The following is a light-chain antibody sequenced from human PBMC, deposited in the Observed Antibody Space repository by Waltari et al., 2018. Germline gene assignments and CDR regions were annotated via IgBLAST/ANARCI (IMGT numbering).Light chain of an antibody. CDR1: QSLLHSNGYNY. V-gene: IGKV2-28*01. J-gene: IGKJ4*01. CDR3: MQALQTPLT. CDR2: LGS. Sequence: DIVLTQSPLSLPVTPGEPASISCRSSQSLLHSNGYNYMDWYLQKPGQSPQVLIYLGSKRAYGGPDRFSGSGSGTEFTLKISRVEAEDVGVYYCMQALQTPLTFGGGTKVEIK.